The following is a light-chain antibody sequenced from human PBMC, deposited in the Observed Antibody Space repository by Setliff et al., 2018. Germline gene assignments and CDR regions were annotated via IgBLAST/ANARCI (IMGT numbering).Light chain of an antibody. CDR2: EVT. Sequence: QSVLTQPASVSGSPGQSITISCTGTSSGVGGYNYVSWYQQHAGKAPKLMIYEVTNRPPGVSDRFSGSKSGNTASLTISGLQAEDEADYYCSSYTTSTTRVFGGGTKVTVL. V-gene: IGLV2-14*01. CDR3: SSYTTSTTRV. CDR1: SSGVGGYNY. J-gene: IGLJ2*01.